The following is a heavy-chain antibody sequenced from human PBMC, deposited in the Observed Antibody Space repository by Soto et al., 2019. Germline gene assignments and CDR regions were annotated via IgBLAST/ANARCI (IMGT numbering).Heavy chain of an antibody. CDR1: GYSFTSYW. CDR2: IDPSDSYT. V-gene: IGHV5-10-1*01. Sequence: GESLKISCKGSGYSFTSYWISWVRQMPGKGLEWMGRIDPSDSYTNYSPSFQGHVTISADKSISTAYLQWSSLKASDTAIYYCARQIGTTLYYWGQGTPVTVSS. D-gene: IGHD3-16*01. J-gene: IGHJ4*02. CDR3: ARQIGTTLYY.